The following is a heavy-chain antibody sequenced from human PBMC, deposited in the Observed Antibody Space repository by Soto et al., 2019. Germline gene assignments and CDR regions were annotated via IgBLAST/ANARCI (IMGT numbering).Heavy chain of an antibody. J-gene: IGHJ6*03. V-gene: IGHV3-48*01. Sequence: GGSLRLSCAASGISFSTYAMNWVRQAPGKGLEWVSYISSGSSTIYYAESVKGRFTISRDNAKKSLLLQMNSLRAEDTAVYYCAVDYYYMDAWGKGTTVTVSS. CDR2: ISSGSSTI. CDR1: GISFSTYA. CDR3: AVDYYYMDA.